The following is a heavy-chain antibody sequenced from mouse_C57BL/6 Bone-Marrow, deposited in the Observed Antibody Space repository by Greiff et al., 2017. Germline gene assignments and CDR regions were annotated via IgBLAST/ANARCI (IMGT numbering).Heavy chain of an antibody. V-gene: IGHV14-4*01. CDR3: TSYYYGSRWFAY. J-gene: IGHJ2*01. CDR1: GFNIKDDY. Sequence: VQLKESGAELVRPGASVKLSCTASGFNIKDDYMHWVKQRPEQGLEWIGWIDPENGDTEYAEKCQGKATITADTSSNPAYLQLSSLTSEDSAFYYCTSYYYGSRWFAYWGQGTTLTVSS. CDR2: IDPENGDT. D-gene: IGHD1-1*01.